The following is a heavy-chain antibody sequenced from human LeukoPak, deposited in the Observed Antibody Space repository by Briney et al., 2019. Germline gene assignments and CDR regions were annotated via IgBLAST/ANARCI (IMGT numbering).Heavy chain of an antibody. J-gene: IGHJ6*02. D-gene: IGHD3-10*01. CDR3: TRLPIWFGDGYGMDV. CDR1: GFTFSGSA. Sequence: GGSLRLSCAASGFTFSGSAMHWVHQASGKGLEWVGRIRSKANSYATAYAASVKGRFTISRDDSKNTAYLQMNSLKTEDTAVYYCTRLPIWFGDGYGMDVWGQGTTVTVSS. V-gene: IGHV3-73*01. CDR2: IRSKANSYAT.